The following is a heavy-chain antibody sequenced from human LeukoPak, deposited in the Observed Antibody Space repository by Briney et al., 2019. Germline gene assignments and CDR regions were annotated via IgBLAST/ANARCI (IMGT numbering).Heavy chain of an antibody. V-gene: IGHV3-30*02. Sequence: GGSLRLSCIVSGFTLSDYAMHWVRQAPGKGLEWVAHIRYDAGDIYYADSVKGRFTISRDNSKSTLYIQMNSLRAEDTAVYYCARAKPKNMVRGLIMRRESRYYFDYWGQGTLVTVSS. D-gene: IGHD3-10*01. CDR1: GFTLSDYA. CDR2: IRYDAGDI. J-gene: IGHJ4*02. CDR3: ARAKPKNMVRGLIMRRESRYYFDY.